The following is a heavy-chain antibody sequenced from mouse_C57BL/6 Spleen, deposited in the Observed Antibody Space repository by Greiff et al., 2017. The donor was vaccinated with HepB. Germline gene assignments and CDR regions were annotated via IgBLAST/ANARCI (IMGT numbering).Heavy chain of an antibody. CDR2: IYPGDGDT. CDR1: GYAFSSSW. CDR3: ARSNYDYDEGFAY. D-gene: IGHD2-4*01. V-gene: IGHV1-82*01. J-gene: IGHJ3*01. Sequence: QVQLQQSGPELVKPGASVKISCKASGYAFSSSWMNWVKQRPGKGLEWIGRIYPGDGDTNYNGKFKGKATLTADKSSSTAYMQLSSLTSEDSAVYFCARSNYDYDEGFAYWGQGTLVTVSA.